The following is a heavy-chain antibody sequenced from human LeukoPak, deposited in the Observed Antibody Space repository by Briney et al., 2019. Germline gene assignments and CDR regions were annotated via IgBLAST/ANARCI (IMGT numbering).Heavy chain of an antibody. J-gene: IGHJ1*01. V-gene: IGHV3-23*01. D-gene: IGHD3-10*01. CDR2: ISGSGGST. CDR1: GFTSRNYW. Sequence: GRSLRLSCAASGFTSRNYWLTWVRQAPGKGLEWVSAISGSGGSTYYADSVKGRFTISRDNSKNTLYLQMNSLRAEDTAVYYCAKEGTGHAEYFQHWGQGTLVTVSS. CDR3: AKEGTGHAEYFQH.